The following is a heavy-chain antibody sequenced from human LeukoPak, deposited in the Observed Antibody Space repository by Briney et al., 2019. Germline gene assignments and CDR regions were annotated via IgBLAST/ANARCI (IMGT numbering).Heavy chain of an antibody. Sequence: ASVKVSCKASGYTFTGYYMHWVRQGPGQGLEWMGWINPNSGGTNYAQKFQGRVTMTRDTSISTAYMELSRLRSDGTAVYYCARDYDILTGYYKLDPWGQGTLVTVSS. CDR3: ARDYDILTGYYKLDP. V-gene: IGHV1-2*02. CDR1: GYTFTGYY. D-gene: IGHD3-9*01. CDR2: INPNSGGT. J-gene: IGHJ5*02.